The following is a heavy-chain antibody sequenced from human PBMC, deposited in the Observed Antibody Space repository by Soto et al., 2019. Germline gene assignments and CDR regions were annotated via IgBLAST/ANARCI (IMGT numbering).Heavy chain of an antibody. CDR3: ARYFMGRSSYYIPLNWFDP. CDR2: IYYSGST. CDR1: GGSISSYY. Sequence: SETLSLTCTVSGGSISSYYWSWIRQPPGKGLEWIGYIYYSGSTNYNPSLKSRVTISVDTSKNQFSLKLSSVTAADTAVYYCARYFMGRSSYYIPLNWFDPWGQGTLVTVSS. J-gene: IGHJ5*02. D-gene: IGHD3-3*01. V-gene: IGHV4-59*01.